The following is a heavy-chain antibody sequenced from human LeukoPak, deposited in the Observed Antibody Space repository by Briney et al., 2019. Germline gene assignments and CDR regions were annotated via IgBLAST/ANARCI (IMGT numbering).Heavy chain of an antibody. CDR1: GFTFSSYW. CDR2: TNKDGSGT. D-gene: IGHD6-13*01. Sequence: TGGSLRLSCAASGFTFSSYWMHWVRQAPGKGLVWVSRTNKDGSGTTYADSVKGRFTVSRGNAKNTLLLQMNSLRAEDTAVYHCVREMGSSSYVFDFWGQGTMVTVSS. CDR3: VREMGSSSYVFDF. V-gene: IGHV3-74*01. J-gene: IGHJ3*01.